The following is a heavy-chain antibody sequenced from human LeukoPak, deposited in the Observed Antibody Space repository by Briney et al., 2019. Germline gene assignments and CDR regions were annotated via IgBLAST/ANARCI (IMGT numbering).Heavy chain of an antibody. CDR3: AKDRGYDFWSGYSSAEYFQH. CDR2: IRYEGSNK. Sequence: GGSLRLACDASALTLSTYGTHWVRPPPEKGLGWEEFIRYEGSNKYYADSVKDPSTISRHTPKNTLYLQMSSLRAEDTAVYYCAKDRGYDFWSGYSSAEYFQHWGQGTLVTVFS. D-gene: IGHD3-3*01. V-gene: IGHV3-30*02. J-gene: IGHJ1*01. CDR1: ALTLSTYG.